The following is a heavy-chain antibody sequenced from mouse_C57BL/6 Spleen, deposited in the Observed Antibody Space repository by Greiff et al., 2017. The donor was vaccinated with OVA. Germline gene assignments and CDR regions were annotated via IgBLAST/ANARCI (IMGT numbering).Heavy chain of an antibody. CDR2: INPSTGGT. J-gene: IGHJ2*01. CDR3: ARSEDCDY. Sequence: EVQLQQSGPELVKPGASVKISCKASGYSFTGYYMNWVKQSPEKSLEWIGEINPSTGGTTYNQKFKAKATLTVDKSSSTAYMQLKSLTSEDSAVYYCARSEDCDYWGQGTTLTVSS. V-gene: IGHV1-42*01. CDR1: GYSFTGYY.